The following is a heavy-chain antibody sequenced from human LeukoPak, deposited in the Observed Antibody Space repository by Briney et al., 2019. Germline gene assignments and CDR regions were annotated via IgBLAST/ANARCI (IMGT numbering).Heavy chain of an antibody. J-gene: IGHJ4*02. Sequence: PGGSLRLSCVGSGFTFSSNAMHWVRQASGKGLEWVGRIRSTANGYATAYAASVKGRFTISRDDSKNTAYLQMDSLKTEDTAVYYCTGNYYGSGSYADFDYWGQGTLVTVSS. V-gene: IGHV3-73*01. D-gene: IGHD3-10*01. CDR2: IRSTANGYAT. CDR3: TGNYYGSGSYADFDY. CDR1: GFTFSSNA.